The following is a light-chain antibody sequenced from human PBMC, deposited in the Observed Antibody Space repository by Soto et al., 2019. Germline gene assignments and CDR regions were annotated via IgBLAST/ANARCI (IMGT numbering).Light chain of an antibody. J-gene: IGKJ1*01. Sequence: DIQMTQSPSILSASVGDRVTITCRASQSIINWLGWYQQKPGKAPKLLIYKASSLESGVPSRFSGSGSGTDFTLTINRLQPDDFATYYCQHYNSFPWTFGQGTKVEIK. V-gene: IGKV1-5*03. CDR3: QHYNSFPWT. CDR1: QSIINW. CDR2: KAS.